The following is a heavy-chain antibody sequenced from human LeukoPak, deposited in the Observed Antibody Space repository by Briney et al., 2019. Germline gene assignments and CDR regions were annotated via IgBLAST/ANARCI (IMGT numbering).Heavy chain of an antibody. CDR2: IKQDGSEK. Sequence: GGSLRLSCAASGFTSSDYYMSWIRQAPGKGLEWVANIKQDGSEKYYVDSVKGRFTISRDNAKNSLYLQMNSLRAEDTAVYYCARDLRADCSGGSCPKPTEFDYWGQGTLVTVSS. J-gene: IGHJ4*02. V-gene: IGHV3-7*01. D-gene: IGHD2-15*01. CDR3: ARDLRADCSGGSCPKPTEFDY. CDR1: GFTSSDYY.